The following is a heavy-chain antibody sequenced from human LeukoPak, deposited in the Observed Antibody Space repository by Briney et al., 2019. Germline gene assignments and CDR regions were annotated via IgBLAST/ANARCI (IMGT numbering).Heavy chain of an antibody. Sequence: ASVKVSCKASGGTFSSYAISWVRQAPGQGLEWMGRIIPIFGIANYAQKFQGRVAITADKSTSTAYMELSSLRSEDTAVYYCARDLETHCSSTSCYSLYFDYWGQGTLVTVSS. V-gene: IGHV1-69*04. CDR1: GGTFSSYA. CDR2: IIPIFGIA. CDR3: ARDLETHCSSTSCYSLYFDY. D-gene: IGHD2-2*01. J-gene: IGHJ4*02.